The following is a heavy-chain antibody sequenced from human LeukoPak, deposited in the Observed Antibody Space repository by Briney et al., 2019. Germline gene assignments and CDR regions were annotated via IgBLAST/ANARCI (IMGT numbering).Heavy chain of an antibody. V-gene: IGHV4-59*11. J-gene: IGHJ3*02. D-gene: IGHD4-17*01. CDR2: ISHIGRT. Sequence: SETLSLTCAVSGDSFSSHYWTWIRQSPGTGLEWIGYISHIGRTNYNPSLKSRVTISIDTSKSQFSLKLRSVTAADTAVYYCARDLVTVTKGFDIWGQGTMVSASS. CDR1: GDSFSSHY. CDR3: ARDLVTVTKGFDI.